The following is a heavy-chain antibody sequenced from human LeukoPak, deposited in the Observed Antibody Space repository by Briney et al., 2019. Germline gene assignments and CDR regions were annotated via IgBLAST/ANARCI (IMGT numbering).Heavy chain of an antibody. J-gene: IGHJ3*02. Sequence: SQTLSHTCTVSGGSISSGGYYWSWLRQHPGKGLEWFGYIYYSGSTYYNPSLKSRVTISVDTSKNQFSLKLSSVTAAGTAVYYWAGSGRGPDDAFYIWGQGTMVTVSS. CDR3: AGSGRGPDDAFYI. V-gene: IGHV4-31*03. CDR2: IYYSGST. CDR1: GGSISSGGYY. D-gene: IGHD3-10*01.